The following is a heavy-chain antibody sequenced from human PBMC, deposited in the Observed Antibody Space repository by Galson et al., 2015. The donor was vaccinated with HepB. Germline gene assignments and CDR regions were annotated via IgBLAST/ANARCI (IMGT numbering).Heavy chain of an antibody. D-gene: IGHD1-26*01. CDR3: VSAVGCSPSL. V-gene: IGHV3-7*01. CDR2: IRQDGGKV. J-gene: IGHJ1*01. CDR1: GFNLDTSW. Sequence: SLRLSCAASGFNLDTSWMSWVRQAPGKGLEWVGNIRQDGGKVYYVDSVMRRFTISGDKAKNAVYLQVNRLKAEDTAVYYCVSAVGCSPSLWVQGTLVTVSS.